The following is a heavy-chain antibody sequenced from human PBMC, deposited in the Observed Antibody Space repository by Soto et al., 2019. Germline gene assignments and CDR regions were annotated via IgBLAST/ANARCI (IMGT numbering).Heavy chain of an antibody. D-gene: IGHD5-18*01. CDR1: GGSISSGGYY. CDR2: ISYSGST. Sequence: QVQLQESGPGLVKPSQTLSLTCTVSGGSISSGGYYWSWIRQHPGKGLEWIGYISYSGSTYYNPSLNSRVSISVDTSKNQFSLKLSSVTAADTAVYYCARVVQLWYHCDYWGQGTLVTVSS. CDR3: ARVVQLWYHCDY. J-gene: IGHJ4*02. V-gene: IGHV4-31*03.